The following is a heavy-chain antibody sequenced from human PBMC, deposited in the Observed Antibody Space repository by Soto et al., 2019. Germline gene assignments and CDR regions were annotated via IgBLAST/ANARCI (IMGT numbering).Heavy chain of an antibody. CDR1: GGSLSSYY. Sequence: QVQLQESGPGLVKLSKTLSLTCVVSGGSLSSYYWSWIRQPPGKGLEWIGYIYYSGSTNYNPSLKSRVTISVDTSKNQFSLKLSSVTAADTAVYYCARTWGSTNDYSGRGTLVTVSS. D-gene: IGHD3-16*01. J-gene: IGHJ4*02. CDR2: IYYSGST. V-gene: IGHV4-59*01. CDR3: ARTWGSTNDY.